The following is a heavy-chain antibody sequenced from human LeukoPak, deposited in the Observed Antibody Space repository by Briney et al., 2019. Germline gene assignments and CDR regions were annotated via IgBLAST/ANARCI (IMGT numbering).Heavy chain of an antibody. CDR1: GFTVSSNY. D-gene: IGHD3-3*01. Sequence: GGSLRLSCAASGFTVSSNYMSWVRQAPGKGLEWVSVIYSGGSTYYADSVKGRFTISRHNSKNTLYLQMNSPRAEDTAVYYCARVNGFGYYYYGMDVWGQGTTVTVSS. V-gene: IGHV3-53*04. CDR2: IYSGGST. J-gene: IGHJ6*02. CDR3: ARVNGFGYYYYGMDV.